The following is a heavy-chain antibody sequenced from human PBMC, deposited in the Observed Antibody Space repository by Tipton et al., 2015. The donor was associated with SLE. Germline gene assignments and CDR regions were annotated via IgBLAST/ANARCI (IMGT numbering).Heavy chain of an antibody. CDR2: INHSGST. Sequence: TLSLTCAVYGGSFSGYYRSWIRQPPGKGLEWIGEINHSGSTNYNPSPKSRVTISVDTSKNQFSLKLSSVTAADTAVYYCASLRTEYYYGSRADYWGQGTLVTVSS. V-gene: IGHV4-34*01. CDR1: GGSFSGYY. J-gene: IGHJ4*02. CDR3: ASLRTEYYYGSRADY. D-gene: IGHD3-10*01.